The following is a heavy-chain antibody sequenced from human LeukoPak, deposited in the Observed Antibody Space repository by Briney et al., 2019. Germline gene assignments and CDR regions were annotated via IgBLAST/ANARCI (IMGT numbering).Heavy chain of an antibody. J-gene: IGHJ4*02. Sequence: SQTLSLTCAISGDSVSSNSAAWNWIRQSPSRGLEWLGRTYYRSKWYNDYAVSVKSRITINPDTSKNQFSLQLNSVTPEDTAVYYCARGHAPRRIAAAGTAHFDYWGQGTLVTVSS. CDR1: GDSVSSNSAA. D-gene: IGHD6-13*01. CDR2: TYYRSKWYN. V-gene: IGHV6-1*01. CDR3: ARGHAPRRIAAAGTAHFDY.